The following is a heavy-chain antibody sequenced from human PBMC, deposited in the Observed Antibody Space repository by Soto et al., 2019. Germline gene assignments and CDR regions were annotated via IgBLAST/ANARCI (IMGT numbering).Heavy chain of an antibody. CDR3: AREVVVVAATGGMDV. Sequence: GGSLRLSCAASGFTFSSYAMHWVRQAPGKGLEWVAVISYDGSNKYYADSVKGRFTTSRDNSKNTLYLQMNSLRAEDTAVYYCAREVVVVAATGGMDVWGQGTTVTVSS. V-gene: IGHV3-30-3*01. D-gene: IGHD2-15*01. CDR2: ISYDGSNK. CDR1: GFTFSSYA. J-gene: IGHJ6*02.